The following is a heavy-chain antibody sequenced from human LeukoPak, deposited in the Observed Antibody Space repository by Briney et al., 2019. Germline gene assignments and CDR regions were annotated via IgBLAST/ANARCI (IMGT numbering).Heavy chain of an antibody. CDR1: GGSISSGDYY. V-gene: IGHV4-31*03. J-gene: IGHJ2*01. Sequence: SETLSLTCTVSGGSISSGDYYWSWIRQHPGKGLEWIGYIYYSGSTYYNPSLKSRVTISVDTSKNQFSLKLSSVTAADTAVYYCARAESVGATHYWYFDLWGRGTLVTVSS. CDR3: ARAESVGATHYWYFDL. CDR2: IYYSGST. D-gene: IGHD1-26*01.